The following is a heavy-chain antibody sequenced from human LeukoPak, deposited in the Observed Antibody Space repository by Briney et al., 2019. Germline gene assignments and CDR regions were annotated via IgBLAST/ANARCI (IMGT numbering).Heavy chain of an antibody. CDR2: INHSGST. Sequence: SETLSLTCAVYGGSFSGYYWSWIRQPPGKGLEWIGEINHSGSTNYNPSLKSRVTISVDTSKNQFSLKLSSVTAADTAVYYCARGWRSPDYYYYYMDVWGKGTTVTISS. CDR1: GGSFSGYY. J-gene: IGHJ6*03. CDR3: ARGWRSPDYYYYYMDV. V-gene: IGHV4-34*01. D-gene: IGHD1-1*01.